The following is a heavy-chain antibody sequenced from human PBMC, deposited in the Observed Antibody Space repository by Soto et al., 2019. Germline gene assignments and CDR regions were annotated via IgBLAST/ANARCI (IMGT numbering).Heavy chain of an antibody. CDR1: GGSVSSGSYY. CDR2: IYYSGST. J-gene: IGHJ4*02. V-gene: IGHV4-61*01. CDR3: ARGFHYYGSGSYYNHFDY. D-gene: IGHD3-10*01. Sequence: SETLCLTCTVSGGSVSSGSYYWSWIRQPPGKGLEWIGYIYYSGSTNYNPSLKSRVTISVDTSKNQFSLKLSSVTAADTAVYYCARGFHYYGSGSYYNHFDYWGQGTLVTVSS.